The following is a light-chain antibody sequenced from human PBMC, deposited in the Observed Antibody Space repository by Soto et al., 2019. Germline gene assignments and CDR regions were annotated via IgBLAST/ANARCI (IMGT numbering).Light chain of an antibody. CDR1: SSNIGADYD. Sequence: QSVLTQPPSVSGAPGQRVTISCTGSSSNIGADYDVHWYQQLPGTAPKLLIYSNSYRPSGVPDRFSASKSGTSASLAITGLQAEDEADYYCQSYDSSLSVFYVFGTGTKLTVL. CDR2: SNS. V-gene: IGLV1-40*01. CDR3: QSYDSSLSVFYV. J-gene: IGLJ1*01.